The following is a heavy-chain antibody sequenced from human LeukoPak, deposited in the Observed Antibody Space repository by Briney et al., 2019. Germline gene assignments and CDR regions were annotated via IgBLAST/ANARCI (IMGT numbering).Heavy chain of an antibody. Sequence: PGGSLRLSCAASGCTVSSNYMSWVRQAPGKGLEWVSLIYSGGSTYYADSVKGRFTISRDNSKNTMYLQMNSLRAEDTAVYYCARDSGSLDYWGQGTLVTVSS. CDR1: GCTVSSNY. V-gene: IGHV3-66*01. CDR3: ARDSGSLDY. J-gene: IGHJ4*02. CDR2: IYSGGST. D-gene: IGHD6-19*01.